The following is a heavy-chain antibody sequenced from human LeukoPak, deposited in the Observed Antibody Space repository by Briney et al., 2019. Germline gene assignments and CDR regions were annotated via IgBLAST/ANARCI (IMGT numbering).Heavy chain of an antibody. D-gene: IGHD4-17*01. V-gene: IGHV3-7*01. Sequence: PGGSLRLSCAASGFTFSSYWMSWVRQAPGKGLEWVANIKQDGSEKCYVDSVKGRFTISRDNAKNSLYLQMNSLRAEDTAVYYCARADYGDYGGSDAFDIWGQGTMVTVSS. CDR2: IKQDGSEK. CDR1: GFTFSSYW. CDR3: ARADYGDYGGSDAFDI. J-gene: IGHJ3*02.